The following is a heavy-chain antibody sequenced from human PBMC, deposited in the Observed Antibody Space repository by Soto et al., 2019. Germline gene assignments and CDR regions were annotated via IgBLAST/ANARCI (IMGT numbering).Heavy chain of an antibody. CDR2: IFSSGNT. D-gene: IGHD3-10*01. Sequence: SETLSLTCTVSGASISPYYWTWIRQPPGKGLEWIGYIFSSGNTNYNPSLKRRVTISVDTSKYQFSLKLSSVTAADTAVYYCARECYYGSASNSGMDVWGQVTTVTVS. V-gene: IGHV4-4*08. CDR1: GASISPYY. J-gene: IGHJ6*01. CDR3: ARECYYGSASNSGMDV.